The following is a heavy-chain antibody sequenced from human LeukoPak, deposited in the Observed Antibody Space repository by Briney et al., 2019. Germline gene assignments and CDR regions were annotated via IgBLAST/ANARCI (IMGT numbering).Heavy chain of an antibody. Sequence: GGSLRLSCAASGFTFSSYAMSWVRQAPEKGLEWVSAISGNGDITYYADTVKGRFSGSRDNSKNTLYLQLNSMRAEDTAVYYCAKDLRGTLSSRGPFEYWGQGTLVTVSS. CDR2: ISGNGDIT. CDR1: GFTFSSYA. V-gene: IGHV3-23*01. D-gene: IGHD1-1*01. CDR3: AKDLRGTLSSRGPFEY. J-gene: IGHJ4*02.